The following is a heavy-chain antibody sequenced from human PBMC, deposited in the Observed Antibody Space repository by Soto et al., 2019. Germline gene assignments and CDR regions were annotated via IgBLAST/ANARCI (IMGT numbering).Heavy chain of an antibody. D-gene: IGHD6-13*01. V-gene: IGHV3-53*01. Sequence: GGSLRLSCAASGFTIRSHYMTWVRQAPGMGLEWVSLIYIGGSKYYADSVKGRFTISRDSSKNTLFLQMDSLRAEDTAVYFCATRKVSAGLWWDGSFDIWGQGTMVTVSLGVDVWGQGTTVTVSS. CDR3: ATRKVSAGLWWDGSFDIWGQGTMVTVSLGVDV. J-gene: IGHJ6*02. CDR1: GFTIRSHY. CDR2: IYIGGSK.